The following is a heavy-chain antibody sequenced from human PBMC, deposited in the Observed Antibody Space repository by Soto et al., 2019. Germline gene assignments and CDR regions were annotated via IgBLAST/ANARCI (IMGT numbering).Heavy chain of an antibody. CDR2: IVVGSGNT. CDR1: GFTFTSSA. Sequence: GASVKVSCKASGFTFTSSAVQWVRQARGQRLEWIGWIVVGSGNTNYAQKFQERVTITRDMSTSTAYLELSSLRSEDTGVYYCAAAAVAGIRFDYWGQGTLVTVSS. J-gene: IGHJ4*02. CDR3: AAAAVAGIRFDY. D-gene: IGHD6-19*01. V-gene: IGHV1-58*01.